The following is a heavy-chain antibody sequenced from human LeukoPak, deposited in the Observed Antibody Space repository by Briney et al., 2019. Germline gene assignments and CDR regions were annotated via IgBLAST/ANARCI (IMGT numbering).Heavy chain of an antibody. CDR1: GFTFSDYN. V-gene: IGHV3-11*01. D-gene: IGHD3-9*01. CDR2: ITNSGSTI. Sequence: GGSLRLSCAASGFTFSDYNMNWVRQAPGKGLEWVSYITNSGSTIHYADSVRGRFTISRDNAKNSLYLQMNSLRAENTAVYYCARSIGLTGGGVDVWGQGTTVTVSS. CDR3: ARSIGLTGGGVDV. J-gene: IGHJ6*02.